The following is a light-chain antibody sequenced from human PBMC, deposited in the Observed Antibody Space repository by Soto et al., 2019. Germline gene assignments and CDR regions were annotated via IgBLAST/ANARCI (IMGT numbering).Light chain of an antibody. CDR1: QGVSSN. CDR3: QHYNNWPRT. Sequence: EVVMTQSPATLSVSPGERATLSCRASQGVSSNLAWYQQKPGQAPRLLIYGTSTRATGIPARFSGSGSGTEFTLTISSLQSEDFAVYYCQHYNNWPRTFGQGNKVEIK. V-gene: IGKV3-15*01. J-gene: IGKJ1*01. CDR2: GTS.